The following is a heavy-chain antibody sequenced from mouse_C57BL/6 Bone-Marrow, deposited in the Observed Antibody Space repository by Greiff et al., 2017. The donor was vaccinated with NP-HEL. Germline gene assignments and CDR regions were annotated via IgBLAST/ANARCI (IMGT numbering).Heavy chain of an antibody. Sequence: SGPVLVKPGASVKMSCKASGYTFTDYYMNWVKQSHGKSLEWIGVINPYNGGTSYNQKFKGKATLTVDKSSSTAYMELNSLTSEDSAVYYCARSAYSDYGDWGQGTTLTVSS. CDR1: GYTFTDYY. J-gene: IGHJ2*01. D-gene: IGHD2-13*01. V-gene: IGHV1-19*01. CDR2: INPYNGGT. CDR3: ARSAYSDYGD.